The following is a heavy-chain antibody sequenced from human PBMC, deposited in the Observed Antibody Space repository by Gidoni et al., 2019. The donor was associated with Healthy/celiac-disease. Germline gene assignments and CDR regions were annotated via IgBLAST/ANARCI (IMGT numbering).Heavy chain of an antibody. J-gene: IGHJ3*02. CDR1: GGSFSGYY. D-gene: IGHD2-2*01. Sequence: QVQLQQWGAGLLKPSETLSLTCAVCGGSFSGYYWRWIRQPPGKGLEWIGEINHSGSTNYNPSLKSRVTISVDTSKNQFSLKLSSVTAADTAVYYCARGGIVVVPAATPTDAFDIWGQGTMVTVSS. V-gene: IGHV4-34*01. CDR2: INHSGST. CDR3: ARGGIVVVPAATPTDAFDI.